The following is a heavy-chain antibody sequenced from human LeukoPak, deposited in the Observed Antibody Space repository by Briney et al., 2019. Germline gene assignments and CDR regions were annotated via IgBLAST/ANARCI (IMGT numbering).Heavy chain of an antibody. CDR2: ISGSGGST. V-gene: IGHV3-23*01. Sequence: GGSLRLSCAASGFTFSSYAMSWVRQAPGKGLEWVSAISGSGGSTYYADSVKGRFTISRDNSKNTLYLQMNSLRAEGTAVYYCAKSDFWSGYNWFDPWGQGTLVTVSS. D-gene: IGHD3-3*01. CDR1: GFTFSSYA. J-gene: IGHJ5*02. CDR3: AKSDFWSGYNWFDP.